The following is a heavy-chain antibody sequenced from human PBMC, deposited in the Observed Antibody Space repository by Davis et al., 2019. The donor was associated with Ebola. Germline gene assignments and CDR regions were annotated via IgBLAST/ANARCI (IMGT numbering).Heavy chain of an antibody. V-gene: IGHV1-18*01. CDR3: ARSITMVQGVSWFDP. CDR1: GYTFTSYG. CDR2: ISAYNGNT. Sequence: ASVKVSCKASGYTFTSYGISWVRQAPGQGLEWMGWISAYNGNTNYAQKLQGRVTMTTDTSTSTAYMELRSLRSDDTAVYYCARSITMVQGVSWFDPWGPGTLVTVSS. D-gene: IGHD3-10*01. J-gene: IGHJ5*02.